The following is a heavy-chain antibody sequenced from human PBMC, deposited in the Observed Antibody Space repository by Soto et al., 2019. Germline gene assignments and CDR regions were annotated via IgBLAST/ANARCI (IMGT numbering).Heavy chain of an antibody. CDR3: ARSPFAGSDAFDI. D-gene: IGHD1-1*01. CDR1: GYTFTFLY. CDR2: ITPFKSDT. J-gene: IGHJ3*02. V-gene: IGHV1-45*02. Sequence: SLKVSCKASGYTFTFLYLHCVRQAPGQALEWMGWITPFKSDTNYAQKFQDRVTITRDRSVSTAYMELSNLRSDDTAMYYCARSPFAGSDAFDIWGQGTMVTVSS.